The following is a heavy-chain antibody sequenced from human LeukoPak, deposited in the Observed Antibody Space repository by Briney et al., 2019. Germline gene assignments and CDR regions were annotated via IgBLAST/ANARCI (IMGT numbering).Heavy chain of an antibody. J-gene: IGHJ4*02. CDR2: IKQDGSEK. Sequence: GGSLRLSCAASGFTFSSYWMSWVRQAPGKGLEWVANIKQDGSEKYYVDSVKGRFTISRDNAKNSLYPQMNSLRAEDTAVYYCARLLVYNSGGEAFDHWGQGTLVTVSS. CDR1: GFTFSSYW. D-gene: IGHD1-20*01. V-gene: IGHV3-7*01. CDR3: ARLLVYNSGGEAFDH.